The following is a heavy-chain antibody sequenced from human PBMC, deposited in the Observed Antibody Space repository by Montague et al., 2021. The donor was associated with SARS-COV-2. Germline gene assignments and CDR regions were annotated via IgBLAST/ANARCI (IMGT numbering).Heavy chain of an antibody. V-gene: IGHV4-31*03. J-gene: IGHJ3*02. D-gene: IGHD2-2*02. CDR3: ARAAVYADFSSTSCYMRADAFDI. Sequence: TLSLTCTVSGGSISSCCYNWIWLRQPPGKGLEWVGYIYYSGSNYYNPSLKSRMTISVDTSKNKLSLKLSSVTAADTAVYYCARAAVYADFSSTSCYMRADAFDIWGQGTMVTVSS. CDR1: GGSISSCCYN. CDR2: IYYSGSN.